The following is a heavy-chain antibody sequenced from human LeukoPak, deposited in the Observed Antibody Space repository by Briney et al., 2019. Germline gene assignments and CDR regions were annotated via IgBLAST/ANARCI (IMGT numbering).Heavy chain of an antibody. CDR1: GFTFSSYG. CDR3: ARSPRGDAFDI. V-gene: IGHV3-30*02. D-gene: IGHD3-10*01. CDR2: IRYDRSNK. J-gene: IGHJ3*02. Sequence: GGSLRLSCAASGFTFSSYGMHWVRQAPGKGLEWVAFIRYDRSNKYYADSVKGRITISRDNSKNTLYLQMNSLRAEDTAVYYCARSPRGDAFDIWGQGTMVTVSS.